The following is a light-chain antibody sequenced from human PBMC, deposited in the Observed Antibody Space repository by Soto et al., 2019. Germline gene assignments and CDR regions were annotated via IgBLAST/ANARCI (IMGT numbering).Light chain of an antibody. CDR3: QRYNNWPLT. CDR1: QGIGDT. CDR2: DTS. V-gene: IGKV3-15*01. Sequence: EIVMTQSPVTLSVSPGGRATLSCRASQGIGDTLAWYQHKPGQTPRLLIYDTSTRATGVPARFSGSRSGTEFTLTINSLQSEDFAVYYCQRYNNWPLTFGGGTKVDIK. J-gene: IGKJ4*01.